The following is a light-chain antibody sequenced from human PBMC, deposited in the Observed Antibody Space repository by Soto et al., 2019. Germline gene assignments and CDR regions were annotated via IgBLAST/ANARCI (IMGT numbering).Light chain of an antibody. V-gene: IGKV3D-20*02. CDR1: QSVSSSY. CDR3: QQRSNWPPGD. CDR2: DAS. J-gene: IGKJ4*01. Sequence: EIVLTQSPDTLSLSPGERATLSCRTSQSVSSSYLAWYQQKPGQAPRLLIYDASNRATGIPARFSGSGSGTDFTVTISSLEPEDFAVYYGQQRSNWPPGDFGGGTNVDVK.